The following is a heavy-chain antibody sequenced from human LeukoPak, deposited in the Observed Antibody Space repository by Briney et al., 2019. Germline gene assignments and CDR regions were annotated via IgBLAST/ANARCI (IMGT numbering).Heavy chain of an antibody. CDR2: IYSDGMNT. J-gene: IGHJ5*02. CDR1: GLTFRNYW. D-gene: IGHD3-22*01. V-gene: IGHV3-74*01. CDR3: ARDLGQYYDTSDKWFDP. Sequence: GGSLRLLCAASGLTFRNYWMLGLRQAPGQGVVWVSRIYSDGMNTIYADSEKGRFPIYRDNAKNTLTLQMKSLSAEDTAVYYCARDLGQYYDTSDKWFDPGGQGTLVTVS.